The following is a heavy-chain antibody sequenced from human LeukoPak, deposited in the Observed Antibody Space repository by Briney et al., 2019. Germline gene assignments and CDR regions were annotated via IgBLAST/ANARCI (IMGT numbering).Heavy chain of an antibody. CDR1: GYTFTSYD. V-gene: IGHV1-8*01. J-gene: IGHJ4*02. CDR3: ARRVTEAYSSSWYFFDY. Sequence: ASVKVSCKASGYTFTSYDINWVRQATGQGLEWMGWMNPNSGNTGYAQKFQGRVTMNRNTSISTAYMELSSLRSEDTAVYYCARRVTEAYSSSWYFFDYWGQGTLVTVSS. D-gene: IGHD6-13*01. CDR2: MNPNSGNT.